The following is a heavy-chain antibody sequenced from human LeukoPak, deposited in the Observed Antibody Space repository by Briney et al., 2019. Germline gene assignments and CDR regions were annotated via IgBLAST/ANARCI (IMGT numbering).Heavy chain of an antibody. D-gene: IGHD5-18*01. J-gene: IGHJ4*02. V-gene: IGHV3-30*18. CDR1: GFTFSSYG. CDR3: AKNAHYQGYSYGGIDY. Sequence: GGSLRLSCAASGFTFSSYGMHWVRQAPGKGLEWVAVISYDGSDKYSADSVKGRFTISRDNSKNTLYLQMNSLGAEDTAVYYGAKNAHYQGYSYGGIDYWGQGTLVTVSS. CDR2: ISYDGSDK.